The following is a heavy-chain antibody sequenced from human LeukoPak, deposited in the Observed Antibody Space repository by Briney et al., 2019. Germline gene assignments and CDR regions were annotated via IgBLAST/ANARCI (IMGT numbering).Heavy chain of an antibody. CDR3: ARDRSTGAYYDILTGTMVNPRRYNYCYLDV. D-gene: IGHD3-9*01. CDR1: GFTFNNYW. CDR2: INSDGSST. Sequence: GSLRLSCAASGFTFNNYWMHWVRQAPGKGLVWVSRINSDGSSTSYADSVKGRFTISRDNAKNTLYLQMNSLRADDTAVYYCARDRSTGAYYDILTGTMVNPRRYNYCYLDVWGKGTTVTVSS. J-gene: IGHJ6*03. V-gene: IGHV3-74*01.